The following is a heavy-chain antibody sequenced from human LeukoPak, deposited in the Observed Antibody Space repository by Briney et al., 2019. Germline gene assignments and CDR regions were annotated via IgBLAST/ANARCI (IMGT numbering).Heavy chain of an antibody. Sequence: ASVKISCKASGYTFTSYYMHWVRQAPGQGLEWMGIINPSGGSTSYAQKFQGRVTMTRDTSTSTVYMELSSLRSEDTAVYYCARVPTTGTMVDAFDIWGQGTMVTVSS. J-gene: IGHJ3*02. V-gene: IGHV1-46*01. CDR1: GYTFTSYY. CDR3: ARVPTTGTMVDAFDI. CDR2: INPSGGST. D-gene: IGHD1-1*01.